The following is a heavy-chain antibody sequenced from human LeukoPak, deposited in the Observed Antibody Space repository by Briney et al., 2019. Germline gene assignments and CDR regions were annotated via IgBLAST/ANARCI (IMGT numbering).Heavy chain of an antibody. V-gene: IGHV3-23*01. CDR2: ISGSGGSA. CDR3: ATDQGIY. CDR1: GFTFSSYA. J-gene: IGHJ4*02. Sequence: AGSLRLSCAASGFTFSSYAMNWVRQAPGKGLEWVSVISGSGGSAYYADSVKGRFTISRDNSKNTLYLHMNSLRAEDTAVYYCATDQGIYWGQGTLVTVSS.